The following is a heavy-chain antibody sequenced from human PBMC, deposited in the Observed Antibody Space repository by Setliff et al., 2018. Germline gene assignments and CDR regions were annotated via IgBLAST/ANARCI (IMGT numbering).Heavy chain of an antibody. CDR2: IYYSGST. J-gene: IGHJ4*02. V-gene: IGHV4-59*01. CDR1: GGSISSYY. CDR3: ARDRGGDWIYYFDY. Sequence: SETLSLTCTVSGGSISSYYWSWIRQPPGRGLEWIGYIYYSGSTNYNPSLKSRVTISVDTSKNQFSLKLSSVTAADTAVYYCARDRGGDWIYYFDYWGQGTLVTVSS. D-gene: IGHD2-21*02.